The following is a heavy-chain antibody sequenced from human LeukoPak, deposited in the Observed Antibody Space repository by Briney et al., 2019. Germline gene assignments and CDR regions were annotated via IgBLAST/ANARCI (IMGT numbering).Heavy chain of an antibody. J-gene: IGHJ4*02. V-gene: IGHV3-23*01. CDR3: ARGVDIVATIINFDY. Sequence: PGGSLRPSCAASGFTFSSYAMSWVRQAPGKGLEWVSAISGSGGSTYYADSVKGRFTISRDNSKNTLYLQMNSLRAEDTAVYYCARGVDIVATIINFDYWGQGTLVTVSS. CDR2: ISGSGGST. CDR1: GFTFSSYA. D-gene: IGHD5-12*01.